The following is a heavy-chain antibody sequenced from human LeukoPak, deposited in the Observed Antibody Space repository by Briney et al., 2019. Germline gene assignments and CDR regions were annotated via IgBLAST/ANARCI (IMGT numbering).Heavy chain of an antibody. CDR3: ARERYSVNDDGFDI. J-gene: IGHJ3*02. D-gene: IGHD5/OR15-5a*01. CDR1: GFTFSRHS. CDR2: IGSSSSDI. Sequence: GGSLRLSCAASGFTFSRHSMDWVRQAPGKGLEWVSSIGSSSSDIYYADSVKGRFIISRDNAKNSLYLQMNSLRAEDTAVYYCARERYSVNDDGFDIWGQGTMVTVSS. V-gene: IGHV3-21*01.